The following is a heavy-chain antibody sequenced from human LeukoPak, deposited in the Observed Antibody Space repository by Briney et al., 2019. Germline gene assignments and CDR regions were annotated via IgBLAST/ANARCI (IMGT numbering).Heavy chain of an antibody. Sequence: PGGSLRLSCAASGFTFSSYAMHWVRQAPGKGLEWVAVISYDGSNKYYADSVKGRFTISRDNSKNTLYLQMNSLRAEDTAVYYCASQGLYCSGGSCYSFVLDYRGQGTLVTVSS. CDR3: ASQGLYCSGGSCYSFVLDY. CDR1: GFTFSSYA. CDR2: ISYDGSNK. V-gene: IGHV3-30*04. J-gene: IGHJ4*02. D-gene: IGHD2-15*01.